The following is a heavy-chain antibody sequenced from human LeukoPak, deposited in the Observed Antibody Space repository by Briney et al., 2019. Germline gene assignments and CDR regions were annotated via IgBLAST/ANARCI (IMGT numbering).Heavy chain of an antibody. V-gene: IGHV3-66*01. Sequence: GGSLRLSCAASGFTVSSNYMSWVRQAPGKGLEWVSVIYSGGSTYYADSVKGRFTISRDNSKNTLYLQMNSLRAEDTAVYYCARDVGSSGWYGDYYYGMDVWGQGTTVTVSS. CDR3: ARDVGSSGWYGDYYYGMDV. D-gene: IGHD6-19*01. CDR2: IYSGGST. CDR1: GFTVSSNY. J-gene: IGHJ6*02.